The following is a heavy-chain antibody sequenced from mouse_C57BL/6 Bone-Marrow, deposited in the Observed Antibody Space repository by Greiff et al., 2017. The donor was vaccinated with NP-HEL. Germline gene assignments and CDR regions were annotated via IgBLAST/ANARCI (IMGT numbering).Heavy chain of an antibody. D-gene: IGHD2-12*01. Sequence: EVNVVESGGGLVQPGGSLKLSCAASGFTFSDYYMYWVRQTPEKRLEWVAYISNGGGSTYYPDTVKGRFTISRDNAKNTLYLQMSRLKSEDTAMYYCARAYYSPAWFAYWGQGTLVTVSA. V-gene: IGHV5-12*01. J-gene: IGHJ3*01. CDR3: ARAYYSPAWFAY. CDR1: GFTFSDYY. CDR2: ISNGGGST.